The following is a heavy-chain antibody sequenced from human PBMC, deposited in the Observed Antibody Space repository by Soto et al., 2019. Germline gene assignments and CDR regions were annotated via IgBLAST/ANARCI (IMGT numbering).Heavy chain of an antibody. CDR1: GYTFTSYG. CDR3: ERARSSGVEDDP. CDR2: ISAYNGNT. J-gene: IGHJ5*02. Sequence: QVQLVQSGAEVKKPGASVKVSCKASGYTFTSYGISWVRQAPGQGLEWMGWISAYNGNTNYAQKLQGRVTMTTDTSTRTAYLGLRSLRSDDTAVYYCERARSSGVEDDPWGQGTLVTVSS. V-gene: IGHV1-18*01. D-gene: IGHD1-26*01.